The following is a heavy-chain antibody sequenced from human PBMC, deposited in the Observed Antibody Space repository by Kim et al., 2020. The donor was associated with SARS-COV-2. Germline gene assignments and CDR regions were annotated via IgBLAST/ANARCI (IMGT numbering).Heavy chain of an antibody. J-gene: IGHJ6*02. CDR2: IIPILGIA. Sequence: SVKVSCKASGGTFSSYAISWVRQAPGQGLEWMGRIIPILGIANYAQKFQGRVTITADKSTSTAYMELSSLRSEDTAVYYCARDPRPLVPIHRGPNYGMDVWGQGTTVTVSS. CDR1: GGTFSSYA. CDR3: ARDPRPLVPIHRGPNYGMDV. D-gene: IGHD3-9*01. V-gene: IGHV1-69*04.